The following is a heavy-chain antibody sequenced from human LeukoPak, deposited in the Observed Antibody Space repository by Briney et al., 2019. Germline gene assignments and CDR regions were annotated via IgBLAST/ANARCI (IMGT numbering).Heavy chain of an antibody. J-gene: IGHJ4*02. CDR2: IIPIFGTA. CDR3: ASNSQYYFDY. D-gene: IGHD4-23*01. Sequence: SVKVSCKASGYTLTGYYMHWVRQAPGQGLEWMGGIIPIFGTANYAQKFQGRVTITADESTSTAYMELSSLRSEDTAVYYCASNSQYYFDYWGQGTLVTVSS. CDR1: GYTLTGYY. V-gene: IGHV1-69*13.